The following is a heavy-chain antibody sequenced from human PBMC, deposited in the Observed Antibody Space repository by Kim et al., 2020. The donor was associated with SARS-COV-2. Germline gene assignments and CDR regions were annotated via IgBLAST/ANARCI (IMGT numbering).Heavy chain of an antibody. CDR1: GGSIISTSYY. J-gene: IGHJ5*02. CDR2: MYYTGST. CDR3: ARSWFGEVFPGCFDP. Sequence: SETLSLTCTVSGGSIISTSYYWGWIRQPPGEKMEWIGSMYYTGSTYYNPSLKSRVALSVDTSRNQFSLKLTSVSAADTAVYYSARSWFGEVFPGCFDPLG. D-gene: IGHD3-10*01. V-gene: IGHV4-39*01.